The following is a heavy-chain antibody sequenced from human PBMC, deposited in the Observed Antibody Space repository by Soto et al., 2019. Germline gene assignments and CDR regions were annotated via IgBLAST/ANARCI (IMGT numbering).Heavy chain of an antibody. J-gene: IGHJ4*02. CDR3: ARQQVAVAGTSNMD. CDR1: RAYIYTYS. D-gene: IGHD6-19*01. CDR2: IYSSGSA. Sequence: SETQSLTCTVSRAYIYTYSWTWIRQPAGKGLEWIGHIYSSGSANYSPSLKSRVTISVDTSKNQFSLKLSSVTAADTAVYYCARQQVAVAGTSNMDWGQGTLVTVSS. V-gene: IGHV4-59*08.